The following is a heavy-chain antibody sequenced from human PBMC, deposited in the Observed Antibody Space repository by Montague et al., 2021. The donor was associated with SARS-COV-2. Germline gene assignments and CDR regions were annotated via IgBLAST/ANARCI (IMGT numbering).Heavy chain of an antibody. CDR3: ARLGGWPYFDF. D-gene: IGHD3-3*01. V-gene: IGHV4-59*08. J-gene: IGHJ4*02. Sequence: SETLSLTCTVSGGSIISYYWSWIRQYPGKRLEWIGYIYSTGSSDYNPSLESRVTMSIDMSKNQFSLNLTSVTAADTAVYYCARLGGWPYFDFWSQGTLVTVSS. CDR2: IYSTGSS. CDR1: GGSIISYY.